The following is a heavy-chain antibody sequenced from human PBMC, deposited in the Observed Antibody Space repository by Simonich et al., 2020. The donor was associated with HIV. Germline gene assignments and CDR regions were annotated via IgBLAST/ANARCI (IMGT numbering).Heavy chain of an antibody. Sequence: QVQLQQWGAGLLKPSETLSLTCAVYGGSFSGYYWSWIRQPPGKGREWIGESNHSGSTNYNPSPKSRVTIAVDTSKNQFSLKLSSVTAADTAVYYCARGFYQRLYYFDYWGQGTLVTVSS. CDR2: SNHSGST. D-gene: IGHD2-2*01. V-gene: IGHV4-34*01. CDR1: GGSFSGYY. CDR3: ARGFYQRLYYFDY. J-gene: IGHJ4*02.